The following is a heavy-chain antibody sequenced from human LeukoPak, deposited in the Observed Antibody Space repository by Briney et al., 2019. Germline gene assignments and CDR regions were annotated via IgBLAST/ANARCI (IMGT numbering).Heavy chain of an antibody. J-gene: IGHJ4*02. Sequence: GGSLRLSCAASGFTFSSYAMSWVRQAPGKGLEWVSAISGSGGSTYYADSVKGRFTISRDNSKNTLYLQMNSLRAEDTAVYYCARGRRFGELTLDYWGQGTLVTVSS. D-gene: IGHD3-10*01. CDR3: ARGRRFGELTLDY. CDR2: ISGSGGST. V-gene: IGHV3-23*01. CDR1: GFTFSSYA.